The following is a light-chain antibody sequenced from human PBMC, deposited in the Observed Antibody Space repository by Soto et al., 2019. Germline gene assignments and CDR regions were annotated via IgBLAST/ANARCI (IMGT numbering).Light chain of an antibody. V-gene: IGKV1-39*01. CDR3: QPCSSTQSP. Sequence: DIQMTQSPSSLSASVGDRVTITCRASQSISSYLNWYQQKPGKAPKLLIYAASSLQSGVPSRVSGRGSGTDFTTAISSLQPDDFATYDRQPCSSTQSPFSVGAKVDIX. J-gene: IGKJ4*01. CDR1: QSISSY. CDR2: AAS.